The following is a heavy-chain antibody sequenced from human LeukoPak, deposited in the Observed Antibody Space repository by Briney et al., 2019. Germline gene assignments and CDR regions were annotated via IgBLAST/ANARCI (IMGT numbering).Heavy chain of an antibody. V-gene: IGHV1-18*01. CDR2: SSAYNGNT. CDR1: GYTFISYG. Sequence: WASVKLSCKASGYTFISYGNSWVRHPPGQGLEWMGCSSAYNGNTNYAQKLEGRVTMNTDTTTSTAYMELRSLRSDDTAVYYCARSRAHMITFGGVIAPPLKSWGQGTLVTVSS. CDR3: ARSRAHMITFGGVIAPPLKS. D-gene: IGHD3-16*02. J-gene: IGHJ5*02.